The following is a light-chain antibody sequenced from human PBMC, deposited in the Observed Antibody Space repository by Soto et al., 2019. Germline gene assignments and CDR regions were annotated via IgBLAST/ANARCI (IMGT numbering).Light chain of an antibody. CDR2: GAS. J-gene: IGKJ5*01. Sequence: EIVMTQSPATLSVSPGERVTLSCRASQSFSCLAWYQHKPGQPPRLLIYGASTRATGIPARFSGSGSGTDFTLTNSSLQSEDSAVYFCQQCSAWRLFTFGQGTRLEIK. V-gene: IGKV3-15*01. CDR1: QSFSC. CDR3: QQCSAWRLFT.